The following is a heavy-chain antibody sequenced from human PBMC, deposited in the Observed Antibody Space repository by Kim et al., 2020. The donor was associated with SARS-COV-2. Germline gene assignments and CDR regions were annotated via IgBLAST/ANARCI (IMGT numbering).Heavy chain of an antibody. J-gene: IGHJ5*02. CDR2: INGNDDST. D-gene: IGHD2-21*02. Sequence: GGSLRLSCAASGFTFSTYAMSWVRQAPGKGLEWVSTINGNDDSTYYADSVKGRFTISRDNSKNTLYLQMISLRPEDTALYFCARFRRPTESWGQGTLVTVSS. CDR3: ARFRRPTES. V-gene: IGHV3-23*01. CDR1: GFTFSTYA.